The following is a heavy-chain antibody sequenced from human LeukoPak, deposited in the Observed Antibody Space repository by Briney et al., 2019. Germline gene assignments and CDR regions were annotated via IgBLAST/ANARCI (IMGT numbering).Heavy chain of an antibody. CDR3: ARTHSSSWYGGDNFDY. CDR2: IWYDGSNK. Sequence: GRSLRLSCAASGFTFSSYGMHWVRQAPGKGLEWVAVIWYDGSNKYYADSVKGRFTISRDNSKNTLYLQMNSLRAEDTAVYYCARTHSSSWYGGDNFDYWGQGTLVTVSS. CDR1: GFTFSSYG. J-gene: IGHJ4*02. D-gene: IGHD6-13*01. V-gene: IGHV3-33*01.